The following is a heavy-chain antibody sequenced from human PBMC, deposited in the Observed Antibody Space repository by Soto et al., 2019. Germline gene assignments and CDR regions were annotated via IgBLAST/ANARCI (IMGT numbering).Heavy chain of an antibody. CDR3: AGGDGYSSSWPPVTFDY. J-gene: IGHJ4*02. V-gene: IGHV1-69*02. Sequence: QVQLVQSGAEVKKPGSSVKVSCKASGGTFSSYTISWVRQAPGQGLEWMGRIIPMLGIANYAQKFQGRVTITADKSTSTAYRELSSRRSEDTAVYYCAGGDGYSSSWPPVTFDYWGQGTLVTVSS. D-gene: IGHD6-13*01. CDR2: IIPMLGIA. CDR1: GGTFSSYT.